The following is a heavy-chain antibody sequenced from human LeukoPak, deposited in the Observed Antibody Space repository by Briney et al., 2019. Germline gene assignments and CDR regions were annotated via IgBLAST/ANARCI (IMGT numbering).Heavy chain of an antibody. CDR3: AELGITMIGGV. J-gene: IGHJ6*04. CDR2: IRSKAYGGTT. CDR1: GFTFGDYA. Sequence: PGGSLRLSCTASGFTFGDYAMSWVRQAPGKGLEWVGFIRSKAYGGTTEYAASVKGRFPISRDDSKSIAYLQMNSLRAEDTAVYYCAELGITMIGGVWGKGTTVTISS. D-gene: IGHD3-10*02. V-gene: IGHV3-49*04.